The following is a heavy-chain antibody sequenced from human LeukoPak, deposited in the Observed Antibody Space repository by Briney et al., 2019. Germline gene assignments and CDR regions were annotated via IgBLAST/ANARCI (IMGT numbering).Heavy chain of an antibody. CDR2: INHSGST. J-gene: IGHJ6*02. CDR1: GGSFSGYY. CDR3: ARLVVVPAALDV. D-gene: IGHD2-2*01. V-gene: IGHV4-34*01. Sequence: TSETLSLTCAVYGGSFSGYYWSWIRQPPGKGLEWIGEINHSGSTNYNPSLKSRVTISVDTSKNQFSLKLSSVTAADTAVYYCARLVVVPAALDVWGQGTTVTVSS.